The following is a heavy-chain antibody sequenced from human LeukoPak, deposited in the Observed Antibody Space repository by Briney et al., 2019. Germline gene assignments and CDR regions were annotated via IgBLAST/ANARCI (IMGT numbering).Heavy chain of an antibody. CDR1: GGSFSGYY. CDR3: ARSRPGYDSSGYSYNWFDP. J-gene: IGHJ5*02. CDR2: INHSGST. D-gene: IGHD3-22*01. V-gene: IGHV4-34*01. Sequence: SETLSLTCAVYGGSFSGYYWSWIRQPPGKGLEWIGEINHSGSTNYNPSLKSRVTISVDTSKNQFSLKLSSVTAADTAVYYCARSRPGYDSSGYSYNWFDPWGQGTLVTVSS.